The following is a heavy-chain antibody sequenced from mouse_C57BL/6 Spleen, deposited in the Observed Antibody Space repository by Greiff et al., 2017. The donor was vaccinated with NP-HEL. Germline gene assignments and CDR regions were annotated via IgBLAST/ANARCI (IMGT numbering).Heavy chain of an antibody. J-gene: IGHJ4*01. CDR1: GFNIKDYY. V-gene: IGHV14-2*01. D-gene: IGHD2-5*01. CDR2: SDPEDGET. CDR3: ARGASNTEGYYAMDY. Sequence: VQLQQSGAELVKPGASVKLSCTASGFNIKDYYMHWVKQRTEQGLEWIGRSDPEDGETKYAPKFQGKATITADTSSNTAYLQLSSLTSEDTAVYYCARGASNTEGYYAMDYWGQGTSVTVSS.